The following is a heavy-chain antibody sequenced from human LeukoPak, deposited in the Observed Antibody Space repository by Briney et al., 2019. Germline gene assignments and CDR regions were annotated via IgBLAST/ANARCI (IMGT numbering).Heavy chain of an antibody. V-gene: IGHV3-23*01. J-gene: IGHJ4*02. CDR3: VRGTTVTALDGGVFDF. Sequence: GGSLRLSCAASGFIFNNSALSWVSQAPGTGLEWVSAISASGTSAYYAVSVKGRFTISRDNSKNTLHLQMNNLRVADAAVYYCVRGTTVTALDGGVFDFWGQGALVTVSS. CDR1: GFIFNNSA. D-gene: IGHD2-21*02. CDR2: ISASGTSA.